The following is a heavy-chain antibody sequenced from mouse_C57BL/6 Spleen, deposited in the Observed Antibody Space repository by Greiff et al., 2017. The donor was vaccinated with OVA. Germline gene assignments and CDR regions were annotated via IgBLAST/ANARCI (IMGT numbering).Heavy chain of an antibody. CDR3: AREGIYDGYYGYFDY. J-gene: IGHJ2*01. CDR2: ISYDGSN. V-gene: IGHV3-6*01. D-gene: IGHD2-3*01. Sequence: DVQLQESGPGLVKPSQSLSLTCSVTGYSITSGYYWNWIRQFPGNKLEWMGYISYDGSNNYNPSLKNRISITRDTSKNQFFLKLNSVTTEDTATYYCAREGIYDGYYGYFDYWGQGTTLTVSS. CDR1: GYSITSGYY.